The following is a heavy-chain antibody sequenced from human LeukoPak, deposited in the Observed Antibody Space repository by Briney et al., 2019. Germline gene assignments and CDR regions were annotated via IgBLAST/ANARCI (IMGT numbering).Heavy chain of an antibody. Sequence: GGSLRLSCAASGFTFSGSAMHWVRQASGKGLEWVGRIRSKANSYATAYAASVKGRFTISRDDSKNTAYLQMNSLKTEDTAVYYCARDLSNYRRGDFDYWGQGTLVTVTS. CDR3: ARDLSNYRRGDFDY. J-gene: IGHJ4*02. CDR1: GFTFSGSA. V-gene: IGHV3-73*01. CDR2: IRSKANSYAT. D-gene: IGHD4-11*01.